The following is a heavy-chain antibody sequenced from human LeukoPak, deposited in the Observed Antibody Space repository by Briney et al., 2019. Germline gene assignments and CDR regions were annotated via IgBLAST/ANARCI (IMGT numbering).Heavy chain of an antibody. CDR2: INPNSGGT. J-gene: IGHJ5*02. Sequence: ASVKVSCKASGYTFTGYYMHWVRQAPGQGLEWMGWINPNSGGTNYAQKFQGRVTMTRDTSISTAYMELSRLRSDDTAVYYCARFQGSGVNGYNWFDPWGQGTLVTVSS. CDR1: GYTFTGYY. V-gene: IGHV1-2*02. D-gene: IGHD3-10*01. CDR3: ARFQGSGVNGYNWFDP.